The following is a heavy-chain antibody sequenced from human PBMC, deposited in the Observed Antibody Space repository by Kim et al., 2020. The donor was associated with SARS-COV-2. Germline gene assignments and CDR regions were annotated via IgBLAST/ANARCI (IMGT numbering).Heavy chain of an antibody. Sequence: ASVKVSCKASGYTFTSYGISWVRQAPGQGLEWMGWISAYNGNTNYAQKLQGRVTMTTDTSTSTAYMELRSLRSDDTAVYYCARVRDFWSGYNNWFDPWGQGTLVTVSS. CDR3: ARVRDFWSGYNNWFDP. CDR2: ISAYNGNT. J-gene: IGHJ5*02. V-gene: IGHV1-18*01. CDR1: GYTFTSYG. D-gene: IGHD3-3*01.